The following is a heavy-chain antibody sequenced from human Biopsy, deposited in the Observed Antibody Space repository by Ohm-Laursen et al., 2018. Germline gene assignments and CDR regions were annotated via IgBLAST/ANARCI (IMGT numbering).Heavy chain of an antibody. CDR3: VAYPSSGFFENNDDFAMDV. J-gene: IGHJ6*02. V-gene: IGHV1-69*01. Sequence: SSVTVSCKASGGAFTNYALNWVRQAPGHGLEWMGGIITVSETAGLAERFQGRVTITADVTTTTAYMDLSGLRSEDTAVYYCVAYPSSGFFENNDDFAMDVWGQGTTVIVSS. CDR1: GGAFTNYA. D-gene: IGHD6-19*01. CDR2: IITVSETA.